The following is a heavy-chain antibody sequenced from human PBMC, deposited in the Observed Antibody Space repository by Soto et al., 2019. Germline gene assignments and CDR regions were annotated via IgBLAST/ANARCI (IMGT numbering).Heavy chain of an antibody. D-gene: IGHD2-2*01. CDR3: ARDFVLVPSALYYYEY. J-gene: IGHJ4*02. Sequence: QVQLVQSGAEVKKPGASVKVFCKTSGYTFASYYMHWVRQAPGQGLEWMGTINPSGGSTSYAQKFQGRVTMTRDTATNTVYMELSSLRSEDTAVYYCARDFVLVPSALYYYEYWGQGTLVTVSS. CDR2: INPSGGST. V-gene: IGHV1-46*01. CDR1: GYTFASYY.